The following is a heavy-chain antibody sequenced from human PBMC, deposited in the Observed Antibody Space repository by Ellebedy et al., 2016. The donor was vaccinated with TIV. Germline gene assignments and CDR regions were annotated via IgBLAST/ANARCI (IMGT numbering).Heavy chain of an antibody. CDR3: ARDAVAGKTDY. Sequence: GESLKISCGASGFPFSSSWMSWVRQAPGKGLEWVDNIHQDGSVKKDVDSVKGRFTLSRDNAQNSLYLQMNRLRAEDPAVYFCARDAVAGKTDYWGQGTLVTVSS. J-gene: IGHJ4*02. CDR1: GFPFSSSW. CDR2: IHQDGSVK. D-gene: IGHD6-19*01. V-gene: IGHV3-7*01.